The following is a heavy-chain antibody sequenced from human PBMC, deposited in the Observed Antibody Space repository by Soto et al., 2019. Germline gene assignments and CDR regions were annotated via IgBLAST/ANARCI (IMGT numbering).Heavy chain of an antibody. Sequence: SETLSLTCTVSGGSISSGGYYWSWIRQHPGKGLEWIGYIYYSGSTYYNPSLKSRVTISVDTSKNQFSLKLSSVTAADTAVYYCARELHTVTTTRNPWFDPWGQGTLVTVSS. CDR3: ARELHTVTTTRNPWFDP. J-gene: IGHJ5*02. CDR2: IYYSGST. V-gene: IGHV4-31*03. D-gene: IGHD4-17*01. CDR1: GGSISSGGYY.